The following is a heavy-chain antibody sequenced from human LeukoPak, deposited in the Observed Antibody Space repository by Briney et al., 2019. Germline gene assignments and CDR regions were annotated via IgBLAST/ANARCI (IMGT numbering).Heavy chain of an antibody. CDR3: ATLPPPTTVTTPFLFDY. V-gene: IGHV1-24*01. CDR2: FDPEDGET. D-gene: IGHD4-17*01. Sequence: GASVKVSCKVSGYTLTELSMYWVRQAPGKGLEWMGGFDPEDGETIYAQKFQGRVTMTEDTSTDTAYMELSSLRSEDTAVYYCATLPPPTTVTTPFLFDYWGQGTLVTVSS. J-gene: IGHJ4*02. CDR1: GYTLTELS.